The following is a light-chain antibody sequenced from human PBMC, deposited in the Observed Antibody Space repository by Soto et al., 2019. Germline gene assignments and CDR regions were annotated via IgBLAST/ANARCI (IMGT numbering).Light chain of an antibody. Sequence: EIVMTQSPATLSVSPGERATLSCRASQSVNSNLAWYQQKPGQAPRLLIYATSTRATGIPDRFSGSGSGTEFSLTISNLQSEVFAVYHCQQYDNKPPITFGQGTRLEIK. CDR3: QQYDNKPPIT. CDR1: QSVNSN. V-gene: IGKV3-15*01. CDR2: ATS. J-gene: IGKJ5*01.